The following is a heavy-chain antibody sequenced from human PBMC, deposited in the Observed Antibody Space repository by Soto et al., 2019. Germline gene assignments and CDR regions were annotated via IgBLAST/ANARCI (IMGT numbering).Heavy chain of an antibody. Sequence: QVQLVQSGAEVKKPGASVKVSCKASGYTFTSYYMHWVRQAPGQGLEWMGIINPSGGSTSYAQKVQGRVTMTRDTSTSTVYMELSSLRSEDTAVYYCARASVLELGFDYWGQGTLVTVSS. V-gene: IGHV1-46*03. CDR2: INPSGGST. J-gene: IGHJ4*02. CDR3: ARASVLELGFDY. D-gene: IGHD1-7*01. CDR1: GYTFTSYY.